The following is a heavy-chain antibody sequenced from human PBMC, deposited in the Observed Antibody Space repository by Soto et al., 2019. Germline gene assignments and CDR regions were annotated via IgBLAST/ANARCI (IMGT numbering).Heavy chain of an antibody. Sequence: PGGSLRLSCAASGLTFSSYGMHWVRQAPGKGLEWVAVISYDGSNKYYADSVKGRFTISRDNSKNTLYLQMNSLRAEDTAVYYCEKDRSAAGFDPWGQGALVTVSS. V-gene: IGHV3-30*18. CDR1: GLTFSSYG. CDR2: ISYDGSNK. CDR3: EKDRSAAGFDP. J-gene: IGHJ5*02. D-gene: IGHD6-13*01.